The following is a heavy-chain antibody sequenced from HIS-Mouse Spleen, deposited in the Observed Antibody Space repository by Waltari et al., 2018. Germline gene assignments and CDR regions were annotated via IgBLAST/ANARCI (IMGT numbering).Heavy chain of an antibody. J-gene: IGHJ3*02. Sequence: QLQLQESGPGLVKPSATLSLTCTVSGGSISSRMYYWGWIRQPPGKGLEWIGSIYYSGSTYYNPSLKSRVTISVDTSKNQFSLKLSSVTAADTAVYYCARSELGNDAFDIWGQGTMVTVSS. CDR2: IYYSGST. CDR3: ARSELGNDAFDI. D-gene: IGHD7-27*01. V-gene: IGHV4-39*01. CDR1: GGSISSRMYY.